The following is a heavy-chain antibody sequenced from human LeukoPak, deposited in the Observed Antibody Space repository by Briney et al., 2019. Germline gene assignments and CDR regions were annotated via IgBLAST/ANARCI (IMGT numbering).Heavy chain of an antibody. D-gene: IGHD1-1*01. CDR3: ARDAGSRNEY. J-gene: IGHJ4*02. CDR1: GFTVSSNY. Sequence: QSGGSLRLSCAASGFTVSSNYMSRVRQAPGKGLEWVSVIYSGGSTYYADSVKGRFTISRDNSKNTLYLQMNSLRAEDTAVYYCARDAGSRNEYWGQGTLVTVSS. CDR2: IYSGGST. V-gene: IGHV3-53*01.